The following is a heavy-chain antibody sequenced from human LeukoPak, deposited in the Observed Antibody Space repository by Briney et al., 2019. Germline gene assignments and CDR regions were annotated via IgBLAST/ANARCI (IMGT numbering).Heavy chain of an antibody. D-gene: IGHD3-16*01. J-gene: IGHJ5*02. CDR1: GFTFSSYT. CDR2: ITSSSSYI. CDR3: AKDDNYIRFLS. Sequence: GGSLRLSCAASGFTFSSYTMNWVRQAPGKGLEWVSSITSSSSYIYYTDSVKGRFTISRDNSKNTLYLQMNSLRAEDTAVYYCAKDDNYIRFLSWGQGTLVTVSS. V-gene: IGHV3-21*04.